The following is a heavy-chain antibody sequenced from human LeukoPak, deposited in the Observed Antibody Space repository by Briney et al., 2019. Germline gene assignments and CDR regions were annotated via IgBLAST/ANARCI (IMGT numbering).Heavy chain of an antibody. Sequence: GRSLRLSCAASGFTFSSYGMHWVRQAPGKGLEWVAVIWYDGSNKYYADCVKGRFTISRDNSKNTLYLQMDSLRAEDTAVYYCAKEVVRITMVRVVIPTTNYYGMDVWGKGTTVTVSS. J-gene: IGHJ6*04. CDR2: IWYDGSNK. CDR1: GFTFSSYG. D-gene: IGHD3-10*01. CDR3: AKEVVRITMVRVVIPTTNYYGMDV. V-gene: IGHV3-33*06.